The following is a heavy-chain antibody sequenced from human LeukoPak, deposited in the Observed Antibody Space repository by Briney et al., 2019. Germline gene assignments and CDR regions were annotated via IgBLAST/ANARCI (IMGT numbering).Heavy chain of an antibody. V-gene: IGHV4-59*01. D-gene: IGHD3-22*01. J-gene: IGHJ4*02. CDR3: ARVRGGYYYDSSGEYFDY. CDR2: IYYSGST. CDR1: GGSINYYY. Sequence: PSETLFLTSTVSGGSINYYYWSWIRQPPGKGLEWIGYIYYSGSTNYNPSLKSRVTISLDTSKNQFSLKLSSVTAADTAVYYCARVRGGYYYDSSGEYFDYWGQGTLVTVSS.